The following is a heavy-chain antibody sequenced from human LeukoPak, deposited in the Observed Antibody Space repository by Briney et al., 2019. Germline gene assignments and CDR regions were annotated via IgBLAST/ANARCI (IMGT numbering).Heavy chain of an antibody. J-gene: IGHJ5*02. CDR2: FDPEDGET. D-gene: IGHD3-10*01. CDR3: ATLTLIRGVIITRLSHRFDP. V-gene: IGHV1-24*01. Sequence: ASVKVSCKVSGYTLTELSMHWVRQAPGKGLEWMGGFDPEDGETIYAQKFQGRVTMTEDTSTDTAYMELSSLRSEDTAVYYCATLTLIRGVIITRLSHRFDPWGQGTLVTVSS. CDR1: GYTLTELS.